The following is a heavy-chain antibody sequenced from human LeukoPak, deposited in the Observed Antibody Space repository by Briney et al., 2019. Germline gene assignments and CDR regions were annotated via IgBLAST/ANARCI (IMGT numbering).Heavy chain of an antibody. J-gene: IGHJ4*02. CDR3: AKESPHFDY. V-gene: IGHV3-23*01. CDR1: GFTFSGYA. CDR2: ISGNSIST. Sequence: GGSLRVSCAASGFTFSGYAMSWVRQAPGKGMEWVSVISGNSISTYYADSAKGRFTISRDNSKNTLYLQMNSLRAEDTAVYYCAKESPHFDYWGQGTLVTVSS.